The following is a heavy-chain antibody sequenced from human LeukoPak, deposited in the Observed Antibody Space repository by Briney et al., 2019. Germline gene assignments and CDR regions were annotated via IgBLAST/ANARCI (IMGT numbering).Heavy chain of an antibody. CDR1: GYSFTSYW. V-gene: IGHV5-51*01. D-gene: IGHD2-2*01. CDR2: IYPGDSDT. CDR3: ARSSPHCSSTSCPFDY. Sequence: GESLKISCKGSGYSFTSYWIGWVRQMPGKGLEWMGIIYPGDSDTRYSPSFQGQVTISADKSISTAYLQWSSLKATVTSMYYCARSSPHCSSTSCPFDYWGQGTLVTVSS. J-gene: IGHJ4*02.